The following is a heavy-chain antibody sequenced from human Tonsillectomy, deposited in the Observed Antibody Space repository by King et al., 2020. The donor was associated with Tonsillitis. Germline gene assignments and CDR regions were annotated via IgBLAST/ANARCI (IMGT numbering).Heavy chain of an antibody. J-gene: IGHJ4*02. D-gene: IGHD5-18*01. CDR3: ARARGYNYGLFDN. Sequence: HVQLQESGPGLVKPLETLSLTCTASGVSVSSPIYSWNWIRQPPGRGLEWIGYVHDSGNSNYNPSLKSRVSISLDASKNQFSLKLNSVSAADTALYYCARARGYNYGLFDNWGQGTLVTVSS. CDR2: VHDSGNS. V-gene: IGHV4-61*01. CDR1: GVSVSSPIYS.